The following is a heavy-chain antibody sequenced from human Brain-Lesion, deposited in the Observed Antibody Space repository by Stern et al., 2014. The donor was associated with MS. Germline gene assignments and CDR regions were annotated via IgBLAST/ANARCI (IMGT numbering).Heavy chain of an antibody. Sequence: VQLVQSGPGLVKPSETLSLTCTVSGGSISSSTYYWAWIRQPPGKGLEWIGNIHYSGFTYYNPSLKSRVTISVDMSKNQFSLKLSSVTGADTAIYYCARHDSVPRPSQLYSARDRGPGYFDYWGQGTLVTVSS. CDR2: IHYSGFT. V-gene: IGHV4-39*01. J-gene: IGHJ4*02. D-gene: IGHD1-26*01. CDR3: ARHDSVPRPSQLYSARDRGPGYFDY. CDR1: GGSISSSTYY.